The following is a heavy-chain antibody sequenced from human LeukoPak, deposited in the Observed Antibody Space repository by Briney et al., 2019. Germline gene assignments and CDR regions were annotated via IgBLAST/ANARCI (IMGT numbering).Heavy chain of an antibody. J-gene: IGHJ4*02. D-gene: IGHD1-7*01. V-gene: IGHV3-48*01. CDR1: GFNFSSYN. CDR2: ISSSSSTI. Sequence: GGSLRLSCAASGFNFSSYNMNWVRQAPGKGRGWVSYISSSSSTIYYADSVKGRFTISRDNAKNSLYLQMYSLRAEDTAVYYCARAGITGTTASFDYWGQGTLVTVSS. CDR3: ARAGITGTTASFDY.